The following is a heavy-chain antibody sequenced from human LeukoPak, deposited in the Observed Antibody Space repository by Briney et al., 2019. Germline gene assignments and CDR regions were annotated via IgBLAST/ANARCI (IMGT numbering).Heavy chain of an antibody. CDR1: GGSISSYY. Sequence: SETLSLTCTVSGGSISSYYWSWIRQPPGKGLEWIGYIYYSGSTNYNPSLKSRVTMSVDTSKNQFSLKLSSVTAADTAVYYCASFDFQAGGYYYGMDVWGQGTTVTVSS. CDR2: IYYSGST. J-gene: IGHJ6*02. V-gene: IGHV4-59*01. D-gene: IGHD3-3*01. CDR3: ASFDFQAGGYYYGMDV.